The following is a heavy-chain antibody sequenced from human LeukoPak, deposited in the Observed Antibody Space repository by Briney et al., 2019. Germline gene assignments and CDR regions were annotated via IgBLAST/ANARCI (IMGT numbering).Heavy chain of an antibody. CDR2: IKQDGSEK. V-gene: IGHV3-7*01. CDR1: GFTFSSYW. Sequence: PGGSLRLSCAASGFTFSSYWMSWVRQAPGKGLEWVANIKQDGSEKYYVDSEKGRFTISRDNAKNSLYLQMNSLRAEDTAVYYCARGGRDTAMVGPSHGGALFQHWGQGTLVTVSS. CDR3: ARGGRDTAMVGPSHGGALFQH. J-gene: IGHJ1*01. D-gene: IGHD5-18*01.